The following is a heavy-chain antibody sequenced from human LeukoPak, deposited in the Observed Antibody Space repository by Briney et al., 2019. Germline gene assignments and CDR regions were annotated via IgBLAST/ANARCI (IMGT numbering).Heavy chain of an antibody. CDR3: ARAQSQYYYDTSGYSTIYYFDY. CDR1: GFTFSSYW. J-gene: IGHJ4*02. CDR2: INSDGSST. D-gene: IGHD3-22*01. Sequence: EGSLRLSCAASGFTFSSYWMHWVRQAPGKGLVWVSRINSDGSSTTYADSVKGRFTISRDNAKNTLFLQMSSLRAEDTAVYYCARAQSQYYYDTSGYSTIYYFDYWGQGTLVTVSS. V-gene: IGHV3-74*01.